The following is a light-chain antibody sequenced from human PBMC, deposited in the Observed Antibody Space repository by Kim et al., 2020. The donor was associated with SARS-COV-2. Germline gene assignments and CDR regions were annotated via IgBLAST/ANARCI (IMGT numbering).Light chain of an antibody. CDR3: QQYETSPTT. J-gene: IGKJ1*01. V-gene: IGKV3-20*01. CDR1: QSVSNDY. CDR2: GAS. Sequence: EVVLTQSPGTLSLSPGGRATLSCRASQSVSNDYLAWYQHKPGQAPRLLIHGASSRATGIPDRFSGSGSGTDFTLTISRLEREDFAMYYCQQYETSPTTFGQGTKVDIK.